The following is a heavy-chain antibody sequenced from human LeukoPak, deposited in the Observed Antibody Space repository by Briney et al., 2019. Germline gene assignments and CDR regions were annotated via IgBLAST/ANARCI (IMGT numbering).Heavy chain of an antibody. CDR3: ARVAAPTLLIDY. CDR2: IYYSGST. J-gene: IGHJ4*02. CDR1: GGSISSSSYY. Sequence: PSETLSLTCTVSGGSISSSSYYWSWIRQPPGKGLEWIGYIYYSGSTNYNPSLKSRVTISVDTSKNQFSLKLSSVTAADTAVYYCARVAAPTLLIDYWGQGTLVTVSS. V-gene: IGHV4-61*01. D-gene: IGHD6-13*01.